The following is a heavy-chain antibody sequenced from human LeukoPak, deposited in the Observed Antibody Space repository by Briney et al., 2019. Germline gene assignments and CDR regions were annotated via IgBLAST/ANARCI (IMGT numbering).Heavy chain of an antibody. Sequence: GGSLRLSCAASGFTFSDYRMNRVRQAPGKGLEWVSSISSWSTYIYYAASVKGRFTISRDDARSSLYLQMSSLRAEDTAVYYCATVDGDLPYYMNDWGKGTTVTVSS. D-gene: IGHD4-17*01. CDR1: GFTFSDYR. V-gene: IGHV3-21*01. CDR3: ATVDGDLPYYMND. CDR2: ISSWSTYI. J-gene: IGHJ6*03.